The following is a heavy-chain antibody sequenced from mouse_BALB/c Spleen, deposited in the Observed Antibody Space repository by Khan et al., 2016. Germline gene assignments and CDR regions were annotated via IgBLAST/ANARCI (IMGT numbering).Heavy chain of an antibody. V-gene: IGHV14-3*02. CDR3: ARSPYDYDVGLAY. CDR2: IDPANGNT. J-gene: IGHJ3*01. Sequence: VQLQQSGAELVKPGASVKLSCTASGFNIKDTYMHWVKQRPEQGLEWIGRIDPANGNTKYDPKFQGKATITAATSSNTAYLQPSSLTSEDTAVDYWARSPYDYDVGLAYWGQGTLVTVAA. CDR1: GFNIKDTY. D-gene: IGHD2-4*01.